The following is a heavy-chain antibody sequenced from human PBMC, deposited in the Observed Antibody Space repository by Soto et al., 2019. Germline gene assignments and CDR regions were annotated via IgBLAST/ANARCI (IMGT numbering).Heavy chain of an antibody. Sequence: GGSQTPSGAASGFTISGHAMRRVPPAPGTGLECVSFIGGCGGSTYDSDAVKGQFTVSRDNPKKTMSLQRNSLRAEDTAVYYCAKVSGDSGGYYGDRMDYWGQGTLVTVSS. CDR1: GFTISGHA. V-gene: IGHV3-23*01. CDR2: IGGCGGST. D-gene: IGHD3-22*01. J-gene: IGHJ4*02. CDR3: AKVSGDSGGYYGDRMDY.